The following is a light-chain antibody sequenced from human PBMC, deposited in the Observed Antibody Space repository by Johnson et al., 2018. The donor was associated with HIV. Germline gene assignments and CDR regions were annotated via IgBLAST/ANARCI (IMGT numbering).Light chain of an antibody. CDR2: ENN. CDR3: GTWDNSLNAV. J-gene: IGLJ1*01. V-gene: IGLV1-51*02. CDR1: SSNIGNNY. Sequence: QSVLTQPPSVSAAPGQKVTISCSGSSSNIGNNYVSWYQQLPGTAPKLLIYENNKRPSGIPDRFSGSKSGTSATLGITGLPTGDEADYYCGTWDNSLNAVFGTGTKVTVL.